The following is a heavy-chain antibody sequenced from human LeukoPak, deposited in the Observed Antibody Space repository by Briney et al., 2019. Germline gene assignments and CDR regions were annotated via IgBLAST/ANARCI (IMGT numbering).Heavy chain of an antibody. Sequence: GGSLRLSCAASGFIFNAYAMSWVRQAPGKGLEWVGRIKSKTDGGTTDYAAPVKGRFTISRDDSKNTLYLQMNSLKTEDTAVYYCTSLVVPAANSFFDYWGQGTLVTVSS. CDR3: TSLVVPAANSFFDY. CDR2: IKSKTDGGTT. V-gene: IGHV3-15*01. CDR1: GFIFNAYA. J-gene: IGHJ4*02. D-gene: IGHD2-2*01.